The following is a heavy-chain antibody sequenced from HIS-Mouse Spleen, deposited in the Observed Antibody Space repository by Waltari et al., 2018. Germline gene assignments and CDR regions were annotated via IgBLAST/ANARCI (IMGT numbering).Heavy chain of an antibody. J-gene: IGHJ4*02. CDR3: ARIAEGYSSGWYAFDY. D-gene: IGHD6-19*01. V-gene: IGHV2-70*11. Sequence: IRQPPGKALEWLARIEWDDDKYYSTSLKTRLTISKDTSKNQVVLTMTNMDPVDTATYYCARIAEGYSSGWYAFDYWGQGTLVTVPS. CDR2: IEWDDDK.